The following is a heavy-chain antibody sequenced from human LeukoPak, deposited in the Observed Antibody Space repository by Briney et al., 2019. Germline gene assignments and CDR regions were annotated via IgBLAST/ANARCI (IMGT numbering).Heavy chain of an antibody. Sequence: PSETLSLTCTVSGGSISSYYWSWIRQPPGKGLEWIGYIYYSGSTNYNPSLKSRVTISVDTSKNQFSLKLSSVTAADTAACYCARTYSSIYYMDVWGKGTTVTVSS. CDR2: IYYSGST. CDR1: GGSISSYY. D-gene: IGHD6-13*01. CDR3: ARTYSSIYYMDV. J-gene: IGHJ6*03. V-gene: IGHV4-59*01.